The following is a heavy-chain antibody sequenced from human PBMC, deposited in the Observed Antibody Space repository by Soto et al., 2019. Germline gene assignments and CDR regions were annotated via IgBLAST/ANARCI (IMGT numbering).Heavy chain of an antibody. CDR2: ISAYNGNT. D-gene: IGHD3-3*01. V-gene: IGHV1-18*01. J-gene: IGHJ4*02. CDR3: ARIDFWSGPKYYFDY. CDR1: GYTFTSYG. Sequence: GASVKVSCKASGYTFTSYGISWVRQAPGQGLEWMGWISAYNGNTNYAQKLQGRVTMTTDTSTSTAYMELRSLSSDDTAVYYCARIDFWSGPKYYFDYWGQGTLVTVSS.